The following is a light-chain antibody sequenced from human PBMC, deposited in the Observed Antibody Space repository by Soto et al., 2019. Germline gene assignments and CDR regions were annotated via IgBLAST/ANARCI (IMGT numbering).Light chain of an antibody. J-gene: IGLJ3*02. CDR2: GNS. Sequence: QSVLTQPPSVSGAPGQGVTISCTGSSSNIGAGYDVHWYQQLPGTAPKLLIYGNSIRPSGVPDRFSGSKSGTSASLAITGLQAEDEADYYCQSYDSSLSGWVFGGGTKLTVL. CDR1: SSNIGAGYD. CDR3: QSYDSSLSGWV. V-gene: IGLV1-40*01.